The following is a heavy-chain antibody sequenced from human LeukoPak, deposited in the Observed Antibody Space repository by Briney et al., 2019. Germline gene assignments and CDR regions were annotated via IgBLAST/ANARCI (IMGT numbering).Heavy chain of an antibody. CDR1: GFTFSSYA. J-gene: IGHJ4*02. Sequence: PGGSLRLSCAASGFTFSSYAMSWVRQAPGKGLDWVSAISGSGGNTYYADSVKGRFTISRDNSKNTLYLQMNSLRAEDTAVYYCAKDQYGGNPQYYFDYWGQGTLVIVPP. D-gene: IGHD4-23*01. V-gene: IGHV3-23*01. CDR2: ISGSGGNT. CDR3: AKDQYGGNPQYYFDY.